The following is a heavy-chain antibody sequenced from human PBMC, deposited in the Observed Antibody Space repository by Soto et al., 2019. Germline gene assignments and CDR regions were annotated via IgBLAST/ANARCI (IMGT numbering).Heavy chain of an antibody. V-gene: IGHV1-69*12. J-gene: IGHJ5*02. CDR3: AAHGDTARSDWFDP. CDR1: GGTFSSYA. CDR2: IIPILGTA. Sequence: QVQLVQSGAEVKKPGSSVKVSCKASGGTFSSYAISWVRQAPGQGLEWMGGIIPILGTANYAQKFQGRVTMTAEESTSTAYMELSSLRSEDTAVDYGAAHGDTARSDWFDPGGQGTLVTVAS. D-gene: IGHD5-18*01.